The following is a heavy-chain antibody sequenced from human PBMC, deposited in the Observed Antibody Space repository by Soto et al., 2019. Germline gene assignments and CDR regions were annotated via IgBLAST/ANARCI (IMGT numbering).Heavy chain of an antibody. CDR3: ARAPSSVPSRRGIGYYGMDV. Sequence: QVQLQQWGAGLLKPSETLSLPCVVNGGSFSGYYWSWVRLPPGKGLEWIGEINHSGITDSNPSLKSRVTISVDGFRNQFSLNLTSVTAADTAVYFCARAPSSVPSRRGIGYYGMDVWGHGTTVTVSS. J-gene: IGHJ6*02. D-gene: IGHD2-2*03. V-gene: IGHV4-34*01. CDR2: INHSGIT. CDR1: GGSFSGYY.